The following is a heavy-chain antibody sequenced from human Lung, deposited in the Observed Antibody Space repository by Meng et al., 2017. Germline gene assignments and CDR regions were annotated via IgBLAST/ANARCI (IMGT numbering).Heavy chain of an antibody. CDR3: ARDEDISAAGKLFGDY. D-gene: IGHD6-13*01. V-gene: IGHV1-2*06. Sequence: RVQSVLEVKNRGASVKVSSNPSGSNFPAYWLHWVRRAPEQGFEWMGRIDPKSGATHYAQRFQGRVTMTGDTSISTAYMELSGLRSDDTAMYYCARDEDISAAGKLFGDYWGQGTLVTVSS. J-gene: IGHJ4*02. CDR1: GSNFPAYW. CDR2: IDPKSGAT.